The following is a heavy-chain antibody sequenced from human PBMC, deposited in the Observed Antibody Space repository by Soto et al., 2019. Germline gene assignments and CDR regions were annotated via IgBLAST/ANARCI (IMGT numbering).Heavy chain of an antibody. D-gene: IGHD3-10*01. CDR2: IQPDSGDT. J-gene: IGHJ6*02. CDR1: GYTFTGYY. Sequence: QVQLVQSGAEVKKPWASVKVYCKASGYTFTGYYIHRMRQAPRQGLEWMGWIQPDSGDTSYAQKFQGWVTMTRDTSISTAYLELSRLKSDDTAVYYCARVNYYGSGNDYFYGMDVWGHGTTVTVSS. V-gene: IGHV1-2*04. CDR3: ARVNYYGSGNDYFYGMDV.